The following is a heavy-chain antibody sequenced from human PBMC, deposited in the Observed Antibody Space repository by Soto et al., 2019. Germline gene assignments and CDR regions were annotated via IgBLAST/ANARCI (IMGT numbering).Heavy chain of an antibody. CDR1: GFTFSSYG. V-gene: IGHV3-33*08. CDR3: ARAAVGAQTAFDY. J-gene: IGHJ4*02. D-gene: IGHD1-26*01. Sequence: GGSLRLSCAASGFTFSSYGMHWVRQAPGKGLEWVAVIWYDGSNKYYADSVKGRFTISRDNSKNTLYLQMNSLRAEDTAVYYCARAAVGAQTAFDYWGQGTLVTVSS. CDR2: IWYDGSNK.